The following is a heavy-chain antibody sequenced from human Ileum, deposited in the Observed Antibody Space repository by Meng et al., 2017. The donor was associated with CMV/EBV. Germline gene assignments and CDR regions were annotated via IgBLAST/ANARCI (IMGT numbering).Heavy chain of an antibody. D-gene: IGHD3-22*01. CDR1: GYTFTGYY. CDR2: INPNSGGT. V-gene: IGHV1-2*02. CDR3: ARVVYDSSGYSGDY. Sequence: ASVKVSCKASGYTFTGYYMHWVRQAPGQGLEWMGWINPNSGGTNYAQKFQGRVTMTRDTSISTAYMELSRLRSDDTAVYYCARVVYDSSGYSGDYWGQGTLVTVS. J-gene: IGHJ4*02.